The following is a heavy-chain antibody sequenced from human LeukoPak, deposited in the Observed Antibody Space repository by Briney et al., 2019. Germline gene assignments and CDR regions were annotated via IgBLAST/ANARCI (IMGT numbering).Heavy chain of an antibody. CDR2: LIGSGGST. Sequence: PGGSLRLSCAASGFTFSTYSMRCVRQAPGKGLVGVSPLIGSGGSTYYADSVKGRFTISIDNSKSTLYLQINSVTAEGTAVYYCEKDIVVVVSATNSFDYWGQGTLVTVSS. CDR1: GFTFSTYS. CDR3: EKDIVVVVSATNSFDY. V-gene: IGHV3-23*01. D-gene: IGHD2-15*01. J-gene: IGHJ4*02.